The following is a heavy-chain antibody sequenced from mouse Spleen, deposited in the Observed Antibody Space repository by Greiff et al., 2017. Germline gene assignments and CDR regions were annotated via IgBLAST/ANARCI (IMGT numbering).Heavy chain of an antibody. CDR1: GFTFSSYT. D-gene: IGHD1-1*01. Sequence: EVKLQESGGGLVKPGGSLKLSCAASGFTFSSYTMSWVRQTPEKRLEWVATISSGGSYTYYPDSVKGRFTISRDNAKNTLYLQMSSLKSEDTAMYYCTREDLRFFDYWGQGTTLTVSS. CDR3: TREDLRFFDY. V-gene: IGHV5-6-4*01. J-gene: IGHJ2*01. CDR2: ISSGGSYT.